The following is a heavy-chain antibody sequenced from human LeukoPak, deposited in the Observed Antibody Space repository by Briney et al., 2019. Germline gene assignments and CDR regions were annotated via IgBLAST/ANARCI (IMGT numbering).Heavy chain of an antibody. Sequence: SETLSLTCAVPIYSISSTHWWGWIRQPPGKGLEWIGSLYYSGSTYYNPSLKSRVTISGDTSKNQFSLRLSSVTAADTAVYYCARQWADGSGWTIDYWGQGTLVTVSS. CDR2: LYYSGST. J-gene: IGHJ4*02. D-gene: IGHD6-19*01. V-gene: IGHV4-38-2*01. CDR1: IYSISSTHW. CDR3: ARQWADGSGWTIDY.